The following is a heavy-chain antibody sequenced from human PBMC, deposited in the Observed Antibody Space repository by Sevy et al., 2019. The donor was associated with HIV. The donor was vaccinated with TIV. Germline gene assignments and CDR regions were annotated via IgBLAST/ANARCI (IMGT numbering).Heavy chain of an antibody. CDR1: GFTFSSYS. D-gene: IGHD2-15*01. CDR3: ASDPGVYCSGGSCYTGNDFDF. J-gene: IGHJ4*02. CDR2: ISSSSIYI. V-gene: IGHV3-21*01. Sequence: GGSLRLSCAASGFTFSSYSMNWVRQAPGKGLEWVSSISSSSIYIYYADSVKGRFTISRDNAKNPLYLQMNSLRAEDTTEYYCASDPGVYCSGGSCYTGNDFDFWGQGTLVTVSS.